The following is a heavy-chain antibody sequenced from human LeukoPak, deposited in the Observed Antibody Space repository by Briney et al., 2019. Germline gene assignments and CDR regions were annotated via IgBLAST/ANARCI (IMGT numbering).Heavy chain of an antibody. Sequence: SETLSLTCTVSGYSISSGYYWGWIRQPPGKGLEWIGSIYYSGSTYYNPSLKSRVTISVDTSKNQFSLKLSSVTAADTAVYYCARGFETGSIDYWGQGTLVTVSS. V-gene: IGHV4-38-2*02. CDR3: ARGFETGSIDY. D-gene: IGHD3-9*01. CDR2: IYYSGST. J-gene: IGHJ4*02. CDR1: GYSISSGYY.